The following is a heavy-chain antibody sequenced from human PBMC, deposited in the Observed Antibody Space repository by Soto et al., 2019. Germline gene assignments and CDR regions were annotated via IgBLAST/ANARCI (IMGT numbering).Heavy chain of an antibody. Sequence: XGSLRLSCSAAGFTFSNAWMSWVRQAPGRGLEWVGRIKSKTDGGTTDYAAPVKGRFTISRDDSKNTLYLQMNSLKTEDTAVYYCTTRITIFGVVITLFDYSGQGTLVTVSS. CDR3: TTRITIFGVVITLFDY. D-gene: IGHD3-3*01. J-gene: IGHJ4*02. CDR1: GFTFSNAW. V-gene: IGHV3-15*01. CDR2: IKSKTDGGTT.